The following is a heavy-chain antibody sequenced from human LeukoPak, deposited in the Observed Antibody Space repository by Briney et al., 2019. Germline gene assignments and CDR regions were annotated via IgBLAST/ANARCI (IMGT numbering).Heavy chain of an antibody. V-gene: IGHV4-39*01. J-gene: IGHJ6*03. Sequence: SETLSLTCTVSGGSISSSSYYWGWIRQPPGKGLEWIGSIYYSGSTYYDPSLKSRVTISVDTSKNQFSLKLSSVTAADTAVYYCAIHVGGDYYYYMDVWGKGTTVTVSS. D-gene: IGHD4-23*01. CDR2: IYYSGST. CDR3: AIHVGGDYYYYMDV. CDR1: GGSISSSSYY.